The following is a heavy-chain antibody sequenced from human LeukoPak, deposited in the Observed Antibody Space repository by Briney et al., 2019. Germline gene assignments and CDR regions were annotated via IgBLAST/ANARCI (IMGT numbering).Heavy chain of an antibody. CDR3: AKGLNYYDSSGYYL. CDR2: ISYDGSNK. Sequence: TGGSLRLSCAASGFSFSSYGMHWVRQAPGKGLEWVALISYDGSNKYYADSVKGRFTISRDNSKNTLYLQMNSLRVEDTAVYYCAKGLNYYDSSGYYLWGQGTLVTVSP. J-gene: IGHJ4*02. V-gene: IGHV3-30*18. D-gene: IGHD3-22*01. CDR1: GFSFSSYG.